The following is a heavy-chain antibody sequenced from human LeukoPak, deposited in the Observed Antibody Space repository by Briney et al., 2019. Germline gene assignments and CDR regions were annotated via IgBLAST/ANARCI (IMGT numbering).Heavy chain of an antibody. V-gene: IGHV4-59*08. CDR1: GGSISSYY. J-gene: IGHJ2*01. CDR2: IYYSGST. D-gene: IGHD3-22*01. CDR3: ARAPDRSGYYWYFDL. Sequence: PSETLSLTCTVSGGSISSYYWSWIRQPPGKGLEWIGYIYYSGSTNYNPSLKSRVTISVDTSKNQFSLKLSSVTAADTAVYYCARAPDRSGYYWYFDLWGRGTLVTVSP.